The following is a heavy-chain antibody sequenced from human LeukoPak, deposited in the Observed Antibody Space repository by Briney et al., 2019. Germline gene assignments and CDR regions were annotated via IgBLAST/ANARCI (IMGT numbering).Heavy chain of an antibody. CDR3: ARDLYYDIPDY. CDR1: GFTFSSSA. CDR2: INSDGSST. Sequence: GGSLRLSCAASGFTFSSSAMSWVRQAPGKGLVWVSRINSDGSSTSYADSVKGRFTISRDNAKNTLYLQMNSLRAEDTAVYYCARDLYYDIPDYWGQGTLVTVSS. D-gene: IGHD3-9*01. J-gene: IGHJ4*02. V-gene: IGHV3-74*01.